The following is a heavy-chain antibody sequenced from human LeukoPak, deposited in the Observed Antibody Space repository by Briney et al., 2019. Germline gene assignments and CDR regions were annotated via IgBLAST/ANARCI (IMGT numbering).Heavy chain of an antibody. J-gene: IGHJ4*02. CDR2: IKHVGREE. CDR1: GFTFSSSW. V-gene: IGHV3-7*05. D-gene: IGHD5-18*01. Sequence: GWSLRLSCAATGFTFSSSWMSGVRQAPGKGLEGLANIKHVGREEFYVDSLRGRFTISRDNAKNSLYLQMNSLRVEDTAVYSCTRDRYGDWGQGALVTVSS. CDR3: TRDRYGD.